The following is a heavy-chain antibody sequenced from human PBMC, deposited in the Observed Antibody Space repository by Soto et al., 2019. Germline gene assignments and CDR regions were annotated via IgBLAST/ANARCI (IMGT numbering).Heavy chain of an antibody. CDR3: ARRVAVAGNNYYYGMDV. V-gene: IGHV5-51*01. D-gene: IGHD6-19*01. CDR2: IYPGDSDT. CDR1: GYSFTSYW. J-gene: IGHJ6*02. Sequence: GESLKISCKGSGYSFTSYWIGWVRQMPGKGLEWMGIIYPGDSDTRYSPSFQGQVTISADKSISTAYLQWSSLKASDTAMYYCARRVAVAGNNYYYGMDVWGQGTTVTVSS.